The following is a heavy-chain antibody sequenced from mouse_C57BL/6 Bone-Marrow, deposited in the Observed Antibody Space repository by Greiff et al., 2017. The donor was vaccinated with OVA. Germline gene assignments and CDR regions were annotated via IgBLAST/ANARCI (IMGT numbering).Heavy chain of an antibody. J-gene: IGHJ3*01. CDR3: ARSIIYYDYSWFAY. CDR1: GYTFTSYW. D-gene: IGHD2-4*01. CDR2: INPSNGGT. Sequence: LQQPGTELVKPGASVKLSCKASGYTFTSYWMHWVKQRPGQGLEWIGNINPSNGGTNYNEKFKSKATLTVDKSSSTAYMQLSSLTSEDSAVYYCARSIIYYDYSWFAYWGQGTLVTVSA. V-gene: IGHV1-53*01.